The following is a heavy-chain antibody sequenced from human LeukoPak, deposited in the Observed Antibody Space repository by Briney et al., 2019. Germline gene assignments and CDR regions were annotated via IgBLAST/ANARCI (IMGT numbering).Heavy chain of an antibody. CDR1: GFSFSSHG. CDR2: IIGGAGST. V-gene: IGHV3-23*01. CDR3: AHGAMYQLDY. J-gene: IGHJ4*02. D-gene: IGHD2-2*01. Sequence: GGSLRLSCAASGFSFSSHGMSWVRQAPGKGLEWVSGIIGGAGSTYYADSVKGRFTISGDNSKNTLFLQMNSLRAEDTAVYYCAHGAMYQLDYWGQETLVTVSS.